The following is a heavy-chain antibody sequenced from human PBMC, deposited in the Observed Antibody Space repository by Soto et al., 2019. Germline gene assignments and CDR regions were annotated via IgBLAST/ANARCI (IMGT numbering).Heavy chain of an antibody. CDR3: ARAMVRGKNYYGMDV. CDR1: GYSFTSYW. J-gene: IGHJ6*02. Sequence: EVQLVPSGAEVKKPGESLKISCKGSGYSFTSYWIGWVRQMPGIGLECMGIIYPGDSDTRYSPSFQGQVTISADKSISTAYLQWSSLKASDTAMYYCARAMVRGKNYYGMDVWGQGTTVTVSS. V-gene: IGHV5-51*03. CDR2: IYPGDSDT. D-gene: IGHD3-10*01.